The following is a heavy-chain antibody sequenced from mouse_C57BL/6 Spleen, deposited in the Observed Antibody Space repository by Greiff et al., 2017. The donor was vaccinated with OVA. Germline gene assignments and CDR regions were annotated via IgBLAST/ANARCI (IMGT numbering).Heavy chain of an antibody. Sequence: QVQLKQPGAELVMPGASVKLSCKASGYTFTSYWMHWVKQRPGQGLEWIGEIDPSDSYTNYNQKFKGKSTLTVDKSSSTAYMQLSSLTSEDSAVYYCARSDDSYAMDYWGQGTSVTVSS. CDR2: IDPSDSYT. V-gene: IGHV1-69*01. CDR3: ARSDDSYAMDY. CDR1: GYTFTSYW. J-gene: IGHJ4*01.